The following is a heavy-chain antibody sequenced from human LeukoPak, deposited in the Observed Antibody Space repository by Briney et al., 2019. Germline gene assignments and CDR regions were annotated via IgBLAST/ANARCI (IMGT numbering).Heavy chain of an antibody. Sequence: SETLSLTCTVSGGSISSGSYYWSWIRQPAGKGLEWIGRIYTSGNTNYNPSLKSRVTISVDTSKNQFSLRLISVTAADTAVYYCAREFHYWGQGTLVTVSS. CDR3: AREFHY. V-gene: IGHV4-61*02. CDR1: GGSISSGSYY. CDR2: IYTSGNT. J-gene: IGHJ4*02.